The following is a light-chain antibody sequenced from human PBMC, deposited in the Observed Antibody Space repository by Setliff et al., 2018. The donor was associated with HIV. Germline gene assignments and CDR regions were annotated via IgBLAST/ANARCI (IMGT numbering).Light chain of an antibody. V-gene: IGLV2-14*01. Sequence: QSALTQPASVSGSPGQSITISCTGTSRDVGGYNYVSWYQQHPGKAPKLIIDEVRNRPSGVSNRFSGSKSGNTASLTISGLQAEDEADYYCSSYAITNTLPFGTGTKVTVL. CDR1: SRDVGGYNY. CDR2: EVR. J-gene: IGLJ1*01. CDR3: SSYAITNTLP.